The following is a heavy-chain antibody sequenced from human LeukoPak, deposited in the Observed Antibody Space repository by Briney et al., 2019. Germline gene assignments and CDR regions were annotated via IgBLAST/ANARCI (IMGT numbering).Heavy chain of an antibody. Sequence: VSVKVSCKASGFTFNNYGVSWVRQAPGQGLEWMGWISEYNGNSNYAQKFQGRVTLTTDTSTSTAYMELRSLRSDDTAVYYCARVVIIPAAKMSDYMDVWGKGTTVTVSS. V-gene: IGHV1-18*01. CDR1: GFTFNNYG. CDR3: ARVVIIPAAKMSDYMDV. D-gene: IGHD2-2*01. CDR2: ISEYNGNS. J-gene: IGHJ6*03.